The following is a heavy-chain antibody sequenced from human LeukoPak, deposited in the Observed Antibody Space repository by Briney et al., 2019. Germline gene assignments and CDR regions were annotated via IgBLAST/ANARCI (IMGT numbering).Heavy chain of an antibody. D-gene: IGHD3-10*01. Sequence: PGGSPRLSCVASGFTSCSTSMNWVRHAPGKGLGRVSPISSSSSYIYYADSVKGRFTISRDNAKNSLYLQMNSLRAEDTAVYYCARVRFGELLFPLDYWGQGTLVTVSS. CDR3: ARVRFGELLFPLDY. J-gene: IGHJ4*02. V-gene: IGHV3-21*01. CDR1: GFTSCSTS. CDR2: ISSSSSYI.